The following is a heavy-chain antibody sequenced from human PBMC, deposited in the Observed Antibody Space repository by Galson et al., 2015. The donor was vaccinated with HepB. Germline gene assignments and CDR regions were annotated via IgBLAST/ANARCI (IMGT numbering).Heavy chain of an antibody. CDR2: ISGRGVGT. CDR3: ATSVYDNIGPLGWFDP. CDR1: GFTFINYA. D-gene: IGHD5/OR15-5a*01. J-gene: IGHJ5*02. V-gene: IGHV3-23*01. Sequence: SLRLSCAASGFTFINYAMSWVRQAPGKGLEWVSSISGRGVGTTYYADSVKGRFTISRDNSKNTLYLQMNSLRVENTAVYYCATSVYDNIGPLGWFDPWGKGTQVTVAS.